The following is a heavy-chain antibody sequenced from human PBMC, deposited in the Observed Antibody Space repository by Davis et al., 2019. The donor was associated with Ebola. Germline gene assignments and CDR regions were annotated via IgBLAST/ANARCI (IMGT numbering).Heavy chain of an antibody. D-gene: IGHD1-1*01. J-gene: IGHJ6*01. Sequence: GESLKISCAASGFTFADYAMHWVRQAPGKGLEWVCLIRGDGGSTYYSDSVKGRFTISRDNSKNSLYLQMNSLRTEDTALYYCAKDISGDWKHYYDGMDVWGQGTTVTVSS. CDR2: IRGDGGST. V-gene: IGHV3-43*02. CDR3: AKDISGDWKHYYDGMDV. CDR1: GFTFADYA.